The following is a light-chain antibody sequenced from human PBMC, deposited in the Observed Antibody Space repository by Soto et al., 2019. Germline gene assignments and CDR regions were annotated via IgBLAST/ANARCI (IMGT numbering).Light chain of an antibody. V-gene: IGLV1-40*01. CDR2: GNS. CDR3: QSHDSSLRGWV. Sequence: QSVLTQPPSVSGAPGQRVTISCTGSSSNIGAGYDVHWYQQIPGTAPKLLIYGNSNRPSGVPDRFSGSKSGSSASLAITGLHAEDDADYFCQSHDSSLRGWVFGGGTNLTVL. J-gene: IGLJ3*02. CDR1: SSNIGAGYD.